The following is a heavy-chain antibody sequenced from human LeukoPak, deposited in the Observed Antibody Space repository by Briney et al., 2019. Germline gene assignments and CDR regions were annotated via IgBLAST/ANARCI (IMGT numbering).Heavy chain of an antibody. Sequence: GGSLRLSCAASGFTFSSYGMHWVRQAPGKGLEWVSVFYVGGATYYADSVKGRFTISRDNSENTLYLQMKNLRAEDTAVYYCARGDGYNFFDYWGQGTLVTVSS. CDR2: FYVGGAT. J-gene: IGHJ4*02. CDR3: ARGDGYNFFDY. CDR1: GFTFSSYG. D-gene: IGHD5-24*01. V-gene: IGHV3-53*01.